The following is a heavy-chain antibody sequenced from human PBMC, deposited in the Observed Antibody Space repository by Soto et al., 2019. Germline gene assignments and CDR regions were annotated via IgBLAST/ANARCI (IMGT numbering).Heavy chain of an antibody. Sequence: ASVKVSCKASGYTFTSYDINWVRQATGQGLEWMGWMNPNSGNTGYAQKFQGRVTMTRNTSISTAYMELSSLRSEDTSVYYCARAGMIYCSSTRCSKHYYYYGMDVWGQGTTVTVSS. D-gene: IGHD2-2*01. J-gene: IGHJ6*02. CDR3: ARAGMIYCSSTRCSKHYYYYGMDV. V-gene: IGHV1-8*01. CDR2: MNPNSGNT. CDR1: GYTFTSYD.